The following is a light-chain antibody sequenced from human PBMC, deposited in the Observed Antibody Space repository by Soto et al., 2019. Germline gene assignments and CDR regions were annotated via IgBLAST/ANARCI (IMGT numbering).Light chain of an antibody. J-gene: IGKJ2*01. CDR1: QSVSRNY. Sequence: IVLTQSPGTLSLSPGERATLSCRASQSVSRNYLGWYQQKPGQAPRLLIYGASSRATGIPDRFSGSGSGTDFTLTISRLEPEDFAVYYCQKYISSPRTFGQGTRLEIK. CDR3: QKYISSPRT. CDR2: GAS. V-gene: IGKV3-20*01.